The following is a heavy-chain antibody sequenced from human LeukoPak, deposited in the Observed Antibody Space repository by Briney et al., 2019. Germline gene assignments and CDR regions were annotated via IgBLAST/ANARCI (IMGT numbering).Heavy chain of an antibody. D-gene: IGHD3-22*01. CDR1: GGTFSSYA. V-gene: IGHV1-69*05. Sequence: SVKVSFKAFGGTFSSYAISWVRQAPGQGLEWMGGIIPIFGTANYAQKFQGRVTITTDESTSIAYMELSSLRSEDTAVYYCARGMKIYYDSSGYFVWGQGTLVTVSS. CDR3: ARGMKIYYDSSGYFV. J-gene: IGHJ4*02. CDR2: IIPIFGTA.